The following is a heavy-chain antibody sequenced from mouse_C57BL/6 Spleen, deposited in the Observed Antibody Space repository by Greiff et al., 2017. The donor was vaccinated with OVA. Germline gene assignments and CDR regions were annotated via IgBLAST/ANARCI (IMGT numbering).Heavy chain of an antibody. Sequence: QVQLKESGPGLVAPSQRLSITCTVSGFSLTSYAISWVRQPPGTGLEWLGVIWTGGGTNYNSALLSRLSISKDNSKSQVYLEMNSLQTDDTARYYCALRSGDYAMDYWGQGTSVTVSS. CDR1: GFSLTSYA. J-gene: IGHJ4*01. D-gene: IGHD3-2*02. V-gene: IGHV2-9-1*01. CDR3: ALRSGDYAMDY. CDR2: IWTGGGT.